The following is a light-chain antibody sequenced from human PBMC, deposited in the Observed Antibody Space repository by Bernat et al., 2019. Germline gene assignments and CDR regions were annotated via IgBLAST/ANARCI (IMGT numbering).Light chain of an antibody. CDR1: QSVSTGY. CDR3: QQYTTSPTEFP. V-gene: IGKV3-20*01. Sequence: EIVLTQSPGTLSLSPGERATLSCRASQSVSTGYLAWYQQKPGQPPRLLIYGASSRATGIPDRFSASGSGPDFNFTISKLEPEDIAVYYCQQYTTSPTEFPFGEGTKVE. CDR2: GAS. J-gene: IGKJ4*01.